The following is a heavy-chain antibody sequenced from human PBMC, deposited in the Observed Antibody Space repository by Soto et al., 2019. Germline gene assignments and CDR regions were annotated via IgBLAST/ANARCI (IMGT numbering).Heavy chain of an antibody. CDR3: AKDSRRVTSEGAFDI. J-gene: IGHJ3*02. V-gene: IGHV3-30*18. Sequence: QVQLVESGGGVVQPGRSLRLSCAASGFTFSSYGMHWVRQAPGKGLEWVAVISYDGSNKYYADSVKGRFTISRDNSKNALYLQMNSLRAEDTAVYYCAKDSRRVTSEGAFDIWGQGTMGTVSS. CDR1: GFTFSSYG. D-gene: IGHD2-2*01. CDR2: ISYDGSNK.